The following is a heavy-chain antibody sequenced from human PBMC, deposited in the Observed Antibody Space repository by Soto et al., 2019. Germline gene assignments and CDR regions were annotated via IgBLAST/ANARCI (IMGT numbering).Heavy chain of an antibody. V-gene: IGHV4-31*03. CDR3: AGAVVVPAAIAPDQFDP. Sequence: PSATLSVTCTVSGGSISSGGYYWSWIRQHPGKGLEWIGYIYYSGSTYYNPSLKSRVTISVDTSKNQFSLKLSSVTAADTAVYYCAGAVVVPAAIAPDQFDPWGQGNLVTVFS. CDR2: IYYSGST. CDR1: GGSISSGGYY. D-gene: IGHD2-2*02. J-gene: IGHJ5*02.